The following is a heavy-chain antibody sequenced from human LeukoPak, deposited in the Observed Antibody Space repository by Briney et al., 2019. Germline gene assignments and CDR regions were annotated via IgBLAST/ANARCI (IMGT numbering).Heavy chain of an antibody. D-gene: IGHD6-13*01. Sequence: AGGSLRLSCAASGFTFSSYAMSWVRQAPGKGLEWVSAISGCGGSTYYADSVKGRFTISRDNSKNTLYLQMNSLRAEDTAVYYCAKTPLDGEPAAGSYCYYYMDVWGKGTTVTVSS. CDR3: AKTPLDGEPAAGSYCYYYMDV. CDR1: GFTFSSYA. J-gene: IGHJ6*03. V-gene: IGHV3-23*01. CDR2: ISGCGGST.